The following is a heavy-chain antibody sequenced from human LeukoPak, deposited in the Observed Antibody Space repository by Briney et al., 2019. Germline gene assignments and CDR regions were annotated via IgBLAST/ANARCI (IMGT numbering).Heavy chain of an antibody. V-gene: IGHV1-18*01. CDR3: ARDNGQQLGYYYYYYMDV. CDR2: ISAYNGNT. Sequence: ASVKVSCQTSGYTFSGYYMHWVRQAPGQGLEWMGWISAYNGNTNYAQKLQGRVTMTTDTSTSTAYMELRSLRSDDTAVYYCARDNGQQLGYYYYYYMDVWGEGTTVTVSS. J-gene: IGHJ6*03. D-gene: IGHD6-13*01. CDR1: GYTFSGYY.